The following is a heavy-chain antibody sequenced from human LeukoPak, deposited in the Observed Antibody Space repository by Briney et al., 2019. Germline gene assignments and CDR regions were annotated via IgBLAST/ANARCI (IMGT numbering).Heavy chain of an antibody. CDR1: GLTFKSFW. Sequence: GGPLKFSVPFPGLTFKSFWRSWARKAPGKGREWVANINQDGSEKYFVDSVRGRFTISRDNSKNSLHLQMNTLGAEDTALYYCARERDGRFFDYWGQGTLVTVSS. V-gene: IGHV3-7*01. J-gene: IGHJ4*02. CDR3: ARERDGRFFDY. CDR2: INQDGSEK. D-gene: IGHD5-24*01.